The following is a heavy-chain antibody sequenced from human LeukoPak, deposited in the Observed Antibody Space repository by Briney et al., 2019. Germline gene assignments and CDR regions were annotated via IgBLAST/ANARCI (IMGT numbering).Heavy chain of an antibody. J-gene: IGHJ4*02. CDR2: IRYDGSNK. CDR1: GLPFSHSG. Sequence: PGGSLRLSCAASGLPFSHSGMHWVRQAPGKGLEWVAFIRYDGSNKYYADSVKGRFTISRDYSKNALYLQMNSLRGEDTAVYYCFGITVTDVPYWGQGTLVTVSS. D-gene: IGHD1-7*01. V-gene: IGHV3-30*02. CDR3: FGITVTDVPY.